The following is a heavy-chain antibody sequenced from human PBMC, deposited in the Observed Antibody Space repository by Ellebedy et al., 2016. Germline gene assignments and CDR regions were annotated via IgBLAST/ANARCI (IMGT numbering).Heavy chain of an antibody. V-gene: IGHV4-38-2*02. D-gene: IGHD6-13*01. Sequence: SETLSLXXTVSGYSISSGYYWGWIRQPPGKGLEWIGSIYYSGSTYYNPSLKSRVTISVDTSKNQFSLKLSSVTAADTAVYYCAVIAAAGPGDFDYWGQGTLVTVSS. J-gene: IGHJ4*02. CDR3: AVIAAAGPGDFDY. CDR2: IYYSGST. CDR1: GYSISSGYY.